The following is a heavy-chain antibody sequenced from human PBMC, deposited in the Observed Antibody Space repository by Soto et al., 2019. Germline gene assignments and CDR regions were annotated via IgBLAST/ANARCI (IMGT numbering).Heavy chain of an antibody. D-gene: IGHD2-2*02. CDR3: ARGGGYCSSTSCFTGDLNWFDP. CDR1: GYTFTSYD. CDR2: MNPNSGNT. J-gene: IGHJ5*02. V-gene: IGHV1-8*01. Sequence: ASVKVSCKASGYTFTSYDINWVRQATGQGLEWMGWMNPNSGNTGYAQKFQGRVTMTRNTSISTAYMELSSLRSEDTAVYYCARGGGYCSSTSCFTGDLNWFDPWGQGTLVTVSS.